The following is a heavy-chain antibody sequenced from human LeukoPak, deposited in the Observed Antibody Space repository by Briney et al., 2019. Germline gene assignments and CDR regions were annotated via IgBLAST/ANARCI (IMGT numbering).Heavy chain of an antibody. Sequence: GGSLRLSCAASGFTFSSYGMHWVRQAPGKGLEWVAVISYDGSNKYYADSVKGRFTIPRDNSKNTLYLQMNSLRAEDTAVYYCAKDARGGSWGTMVRGVTGYYYYGMDVWGQGTTVTVSS. V-gene: IGHV3-30*18. CDR3: AKDARGGSWGTMVRGVTGYYYYGMDV. J-gene: IGHJ6*02. CDR1: GFTFSSYG. CDR2: ISYDGSNK. D-gene: IGHD3-10*01.